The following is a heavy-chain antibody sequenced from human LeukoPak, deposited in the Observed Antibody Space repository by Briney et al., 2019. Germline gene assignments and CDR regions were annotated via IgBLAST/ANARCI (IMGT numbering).Heavy chain of an antibody. D-gene: IGHD3-10*01. Sequence: DPSETLSLTCTVSGGSISSSSYYWGWIRQPPGKGLEWIGSIYYSGNTYYNASLKSQVSISIDTSKNQFSLRLTSVTAADTAMYYCTRANGYGLIDYWGQGTLVTVSS. V-gene: IGHV4-39*07. CDR1: GGSISSSSYY. J-gene: IGHJ4*02. CDR2: IYYSGNT. CDR3: TRANGYGLIDY.